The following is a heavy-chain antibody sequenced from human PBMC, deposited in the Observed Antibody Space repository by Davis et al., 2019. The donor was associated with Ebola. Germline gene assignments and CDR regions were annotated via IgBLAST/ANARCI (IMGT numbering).Heavy chain of an antibody. CDR3: ARVSSSYYYDSSGYYTAHYFDY. CDR1: GGTFSSYA. V-gene: IGHV1-69*05. D-gene: IGHD3-22*01. CDR2: IIPIFGTA. Sequence: SVKVSCKASGGTFSSYAISWVRQAPGQGLEWMGGIIPIFGTANYAQKLQGRVTMTTDTSTSTAYMELRSLRSDDTAVYYCARVSSSYYYDSSGYYTAHYFDYWGQGTLVTVSS. J-gene: IGHJ4*02.